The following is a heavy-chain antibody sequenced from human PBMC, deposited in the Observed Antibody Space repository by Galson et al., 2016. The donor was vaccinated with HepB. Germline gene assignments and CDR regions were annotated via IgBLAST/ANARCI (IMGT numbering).Heavy chain of an antibody. CDR2: IKQDGSEK. J-gene: IGHJ5*02. CDR3: ARHYADWFDP. V-gene: IGHV3-7*01. CDR1: GFTFSNYW. Sequence: SLRLSCAASGFTFSNYWMIWARQAPGKGLEWLAKIKQDGSEKHYVDSVKGRFTISRDNAKDSLYLQMNTLRAEDTAVYYCARHYADWFDPWGQGTLVTVSS. D-gene: IGHD3-16*01.